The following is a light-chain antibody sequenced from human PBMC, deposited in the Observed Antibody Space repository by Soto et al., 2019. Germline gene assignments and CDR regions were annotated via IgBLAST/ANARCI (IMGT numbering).Light chain of an antibody. CDR3: QTWGTGPWV. Sequence: QLVLTQSPSASASLGASVKLTCTLSSGHSSYAIAWHQQQPEKGPRYLMKVNSDGSHSKGDGIPDRFSGSSSGAERYLTISRLQSEDEADYYCQTWGTGPWVFGGGTKLTVL. J-gene: IGLJ3*02. V-gene: IGLV4-69*01. CDR2: VNSDGSH. CDR1: SGHSSYA.